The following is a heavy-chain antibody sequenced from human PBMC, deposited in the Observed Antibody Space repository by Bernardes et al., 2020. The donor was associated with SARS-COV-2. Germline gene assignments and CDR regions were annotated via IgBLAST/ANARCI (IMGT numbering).Heavy chain of an antibody. D-gene: IGHD3-16*01. CDR3: AKDPRVFLITFGRSMYHFDS. CDR2: ISYEGSIK. Sequence: GGYLRLSCAASGFTFNHHGMHWVRPAPGKGLEWVAFISYEGSIKQYAESVKGRFTISRDHSKNTLYLQMDSLRAEDTAVYYCAKDPRVFLITFGRSMYHFDSWGHGTLVTVSS. V-gene: IGHV3-30*18. J-gene: IGHJ4*01. CDR1: GFTFNHHG.